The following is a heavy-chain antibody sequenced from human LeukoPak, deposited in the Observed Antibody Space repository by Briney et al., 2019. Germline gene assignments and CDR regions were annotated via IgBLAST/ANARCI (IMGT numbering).Heavy chain of an antibody. J-gene: IGHJ3*02. CDR1: GGSISSYY. CDR2: IYYSGST. D-gene: IGHD3-22*01. Sequence: TSETLSLTCTVSGGSISSYYWSWIRQPAGKGLEWIGYIYYSGSTNYNPSLKSRVTISVDTSKNQFSLKLSSVTAADTAVYYCARVRRGGIVVRPRDAFDIWGQGTMVTVSS. V-gene: IGHV4-59*01. CDR3: ARVRRGGIVVRPRDAFDI.